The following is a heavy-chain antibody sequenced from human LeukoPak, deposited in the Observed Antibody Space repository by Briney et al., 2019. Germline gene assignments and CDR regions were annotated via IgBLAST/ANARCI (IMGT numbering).Heavy chain of an antibody. CDR1: GGSFSGYY. J-gene: IGHJ4*02. Sequence: SETLSLTCAVYGGSFSGYYWSWIRQPPGKGLEWIGEINHSGSTNYNPSLKSRVTISVDTSKNQFSLKLSSVTAADTAVYYCARGRIYYVWGSYRPFGYWGQGTLVTVSS. CDR2: INHSGST. CDR3: ARGRIYYVWGSYRPFGY. D-gene: IGHD3-16*02. V-gene: IGHV4-34*01.